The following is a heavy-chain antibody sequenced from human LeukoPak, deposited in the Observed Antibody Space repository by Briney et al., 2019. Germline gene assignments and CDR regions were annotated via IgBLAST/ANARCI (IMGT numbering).Heavy chain of an antibody. CDR1: GFTFSSYA. D-gene: IGHD4-17*01. Sequence: PGGSLRLSCVASGFTFSSYALMWVRQAPGKGLEWVSAISGSGGSTYYADSVKGRFTISRDNSKNTLYLQMNSLRAEDTAVYYCAKAPSTVTRIFDYWGQGTLVTVSS. CDR3: AKAPSTVTRIFDY. J-gene: IGHJ4*02. V-gene: IGHV3-23*01. CDR2: ISGSGGST.